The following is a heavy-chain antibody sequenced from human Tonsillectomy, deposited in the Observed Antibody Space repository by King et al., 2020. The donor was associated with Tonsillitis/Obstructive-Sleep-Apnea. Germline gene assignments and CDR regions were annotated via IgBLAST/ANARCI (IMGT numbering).Heavy chain of an antibody. Sequence: VQLVESGAEVKRPGSSVKVSCKASGGPFSSYGISWVRQAPGQGLEWMGGIIPILEIANYAQKFQGRVTITADKSTSTAYMELSSLRSEDTAMYYCASVAGDYGDYVGGMDVWGQGTTVTVSS. CDR2: IIPILEIA. D-gene: IGHD4-17*01. J-gene: IGHJ6*02. CDR1: GGPFSSYG. V-gene: IGHV1-69*10. CDR3: ASVAGDYGDYVGGMDV.